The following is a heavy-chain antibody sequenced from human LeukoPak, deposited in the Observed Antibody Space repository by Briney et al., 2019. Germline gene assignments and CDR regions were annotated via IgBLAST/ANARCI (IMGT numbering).Heavy chain of an antibody. CDR2: IIPIFGTV. V-gene: IGHV1-69*05. CDR3: ARHDYDFWSDHLPVAFDI. Sequence: SVKVSCKASGGTFSSYAISWVRQAPGQGLEWMGGIIPIFGTVNYAQKFQGRVTITTDESTSTAYMELSSLRSEDTAVYYCARHDYDFWSDHLPVAFDIWGQGTMVTVSS. CDR1: GGTFSSYA. D-gene: IGHD3-3*01. J-gene: IGHJ3*02.